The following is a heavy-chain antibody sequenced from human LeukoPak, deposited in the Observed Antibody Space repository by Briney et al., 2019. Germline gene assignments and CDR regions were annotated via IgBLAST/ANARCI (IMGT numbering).Heavy chain of an antibody. Sequence: GASVKVSCKASGYTFTGYYMHWVRQAPGKGLEWMGWINPNSGSTNYAQKFQGRVTMTRDTSISTAYMELSRLRSDDTAVYYCAGEGSEQQLVRDYYYYYGMDVWGQGTTVTVSS. D-gene: IGHD6-13*01. CDR1: GYTFTGYY. CDR2: INPNSGST. J-gene: IGHJ6*01. CDR3: AGEGSEQQLVRDYYYYYGMDV. V-gene: IGHV1-2*02.